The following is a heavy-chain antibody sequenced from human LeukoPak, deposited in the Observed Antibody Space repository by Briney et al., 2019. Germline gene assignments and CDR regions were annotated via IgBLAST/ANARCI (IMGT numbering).Heavy chain of an antibody. CDR1: GGSISTYY. Sequence: SETLSLTCTVSGGSISTYYWSWIQQPPGKGLEWIGYIDYSGSTNYNPSLKSRVTISVDTSKNQFSLKLSSVTAADTAVYYCARVGQGCFDLWGRGTLVTVSS. CDR2: IDYSGST. J-gene: IGHJ2*01. CDR3: ARVGQGCFDL. V-gene: IGHV4-59*01.